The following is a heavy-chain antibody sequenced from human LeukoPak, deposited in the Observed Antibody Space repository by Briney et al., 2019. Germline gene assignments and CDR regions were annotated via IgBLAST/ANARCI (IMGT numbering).Heavy chain of an antibody. CDR1: GYTFTGYY. D-gene: IGHD3-10*01. Sequence: ASVKVSCKASGYTFTGYYMHWVRQAPGQGLEWMGWINPNSGGTNYAQKFQGRVTMTTDTSISTAYMDLSRLRSDDTAVYYCARDGSGSYYQGWFDPWGQGTLVTVSS. CDR2: INPNSGGT. J-gene: IGHJ5*02. V-gene: IGHV1-2*02. CDR3: ARDGSGSYYQGWFDP.